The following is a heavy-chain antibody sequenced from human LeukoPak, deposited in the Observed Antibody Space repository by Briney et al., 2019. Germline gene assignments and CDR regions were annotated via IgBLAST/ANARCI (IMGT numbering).Heavy chain of an antibody. CDR1: GGSLSGNY. CDR2: GTHLRVT. J-gene: IGHJ4*02. Sequence: SETLSLTCAVHGGSLSGNYWSWIRQPPGKGLQWIGQGTHLRVTTYNPSLKGRVTISVDTPRNQVSLKVTSLTAADTAVYYCARGLHILDYWGQGTLVTVSS. V-gene: IGHV4-34*01. CDR3: ARGLHILDY.